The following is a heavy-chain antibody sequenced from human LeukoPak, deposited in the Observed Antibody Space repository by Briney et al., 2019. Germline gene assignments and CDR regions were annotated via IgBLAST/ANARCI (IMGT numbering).Heavy chain of an antibody. D-gene: IGHD6-13*01. CDR1: GGSISSGDYY. Sequence: SETLSLTCTVSGGSISSGDYYWSWIRQPPGKGLEWIGNIYYSGSTNYNPSLKSRVTISVDTSKNQFSLKLSSVTAADTAVYYCARCAYSSSWQFDYWGQGTLVTVSS. J-gene: IGHJ4*02. CDR2: IYYSGST. V-gene: IGHV4-61*08. CDR3: ARCAYSSSWQFDY.